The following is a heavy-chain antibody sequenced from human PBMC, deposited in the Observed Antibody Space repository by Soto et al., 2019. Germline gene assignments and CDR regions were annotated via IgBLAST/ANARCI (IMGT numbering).Heavy chain of an antibody. Sequence: GGSLRLSCAASGFTFSSYAMSWVRQAPGKGLEWVSAISGSGGSTYYADSVKGRFTISRDNSKNTLYLQMNSLRAEDTAVYYCAKDGYSGSYKVWVYFDYWGQGTLVTVSS. D-gene: IGHD1-26*01. J-gene: IGHJ4*02. CDR3: AKDGYSGSYKVWVYFDY. CDR2: ISGSGGST. V-gene: IGHV3-23*01. CDR1: GFTFSSYA.